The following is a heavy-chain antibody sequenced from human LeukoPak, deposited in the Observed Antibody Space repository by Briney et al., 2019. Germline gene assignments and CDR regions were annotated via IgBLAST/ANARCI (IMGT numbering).Heavy chain of an antibody. Sequence: SETLSLTCAVYGGSFSGYYWSWIRQPPGKGLEWIGEINHSGSTNYNPSLKSRVTISVDTSKNQFSLKLSSVTAADTAVYYCARGQSVVVPAAHGGWFAPWGQGTRVTVSS. CDR2: INHSGST. J-gene: IGHJ5*02. CDR3: ARGQSVVVPAAHGGWFAP. V-gene: IGHV4-34*01. CDR1: GGSFSGYY. D-gene: IGHD2-2*01.